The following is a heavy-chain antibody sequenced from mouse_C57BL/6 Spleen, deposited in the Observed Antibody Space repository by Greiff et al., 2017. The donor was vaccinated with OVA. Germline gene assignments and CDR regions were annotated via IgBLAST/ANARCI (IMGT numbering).Heavy chain of an antibody. J-gene: IGHJ2*01. V-gene: IGHV1-74*01. Sequence: QVQLQQPGAELVKPGASVKVSCKASGYTFTSYWMHWVKQRPGQGLEWIGRLHPSDSDTNYNQKFKGKAALTVDKSSSTAYMQLSSLTSEDSAVYYCAIDYGSSHFDYWGQGTTLTVSS. CDR2: LHPSDSDT. CDR3: AIDYGSSHFDY. CDR1: GYTFTSYW. D-gene: IGHD1-1*01.